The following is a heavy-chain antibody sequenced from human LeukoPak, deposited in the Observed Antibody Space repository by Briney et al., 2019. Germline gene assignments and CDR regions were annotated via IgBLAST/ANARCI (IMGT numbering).Heavy chain of an antibody. V-gene: IGHV4-59*08. CDR2: IYYSGST. CDR3: ARSMAAGWFDP. Sequence: SETLSLTCTVSGGSISSYYWSWIRQPPGKGLEWIGYIYYSGSTNYNPSLKSRVTISVDTSKNQFSLKLSSVTAADTAVYYRARSMAAGWFDPWGQGTLVTVSS. CDR1: GGSISSYY. D-gene: IGHD6-13*01. J-gene: IGHJ5*02.